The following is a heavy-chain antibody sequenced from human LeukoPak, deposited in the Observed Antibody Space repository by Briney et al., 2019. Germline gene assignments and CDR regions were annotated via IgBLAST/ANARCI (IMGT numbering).Heavy chain of an antibody. J-gene: IGHJ4*02. V-gene: IGHV3-64*01. CDR3: ARESSGYHDY. D-gene: IGHD3-22*01. CDR2: ISSNGDVT. CDR1: GFTFSNYP. Sequence: GGSLRLSCAASGFTFSNYPIHRVRQAPGKGLEYVSAISSNGDVTYYANSVKGRFTISRDNSKNTLYLQMGSLRPEDMAGYYCARESSGYHDYWGQGTLVTVSS.